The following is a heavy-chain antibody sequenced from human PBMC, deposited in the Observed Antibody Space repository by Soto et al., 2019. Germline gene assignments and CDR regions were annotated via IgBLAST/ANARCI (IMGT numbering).Heavy chain of an antibody. V-gene: IGHV4-59*01. J-gene: IGHJ6*02. CDR3: ARSPVAAAGQYYYYGMDV. D-gene: IGHD6-13*01. CDR1: GGSISSYY. Sequence: ETLSLTCTVSGGSISSYYWSWIRQPPGKGLEWIGYIYYSGSTNYNPSLKSRVTISVDTSKNQFSLKLSSVTAADTAVYYCARSPVAAAGQYYYYGMDVWGQGTTVTVSS. CDR2: IYYSGST.